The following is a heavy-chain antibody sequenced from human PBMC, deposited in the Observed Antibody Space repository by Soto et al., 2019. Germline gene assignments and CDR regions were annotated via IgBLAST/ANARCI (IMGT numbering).Heavy chain of an antibody. CDR3: AARSTQWLVY. J-gene: IGHJ4*02. D-gene: IGHD6-19*01. CDR1: GFTVSSNY. CDR2: IYSGGST. V-gene: IGHV3-53*04. Sequence: GGSLRLSCGASGFTVSSNYMSWVRQAPGKGLEWVSVIYSGGSTYYADSVKGRFTISRHSSKNTLYLQMNSLRAEDTAVYYCAARSTQWLVYWGQGTLVTVSS.